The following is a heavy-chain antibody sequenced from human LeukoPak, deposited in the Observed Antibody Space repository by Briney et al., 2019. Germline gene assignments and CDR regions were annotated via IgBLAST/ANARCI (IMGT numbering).Heavy chain of an antibody. CDR2: VSFDGSKK. V-gene: IGHV3-30-3*01. CDR1: GFTFSNYA. CDR3: TRAKRGPFDY. Sequence: GGSLRLSCAASGFTFSNYAIHWVRQAPGKGLDWVAVVSFDGSKKYYADSVKGRFTISRDNSKNTLYLQMNTLRPDDTAVYYCTRAKRGPFDYWGQGTLVPVSS. J-gene: IGHJ4*01.